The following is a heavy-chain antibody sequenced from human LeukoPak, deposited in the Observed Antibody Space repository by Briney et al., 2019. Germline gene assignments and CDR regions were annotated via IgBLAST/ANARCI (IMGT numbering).Heavy chain of an antibody. Sequence: GASVKVSCKASGYTFTSYGISWVRQAPGQGLEWMGRIIPILGIANYAQKFQGRVTITADKSTSTAYMELSSLRSEDTAVYYCARLYYYDSSGPTDHYWGQGTLVTVSS. CDR3: ARLYYYDSSGPTDHY. J-gene: IGHJ4*02. CDR2: IIPILGIA. V-gene: IGHV1-69*04. D-gene: IGHD3-22*01. CDR1: GYTFTSYG.